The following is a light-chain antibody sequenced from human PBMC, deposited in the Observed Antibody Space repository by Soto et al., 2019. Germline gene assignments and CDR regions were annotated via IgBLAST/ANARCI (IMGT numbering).Light chain of an antibody. CDR3: QQRSNWIT. CDR2: DAS. CDR1: QSVGTY. Sequence: EVVLTQFPATLSLSPGERATLSCRASQSVGTYLAWYQQKPGQAPRLLIYDASNRATGIPARFSGSGSGTDFTLTINSLEPEDFAVYYCQQRSNWITLGQGTRLEIK. J-gene: IGKJ5*01. V-gene: IGKV3-11*01.